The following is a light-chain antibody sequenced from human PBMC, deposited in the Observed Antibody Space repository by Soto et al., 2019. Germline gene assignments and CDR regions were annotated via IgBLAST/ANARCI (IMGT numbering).Light chain of an antibody. CDR1: QYINTR. V-gene: IGKV3-11*01. Sequence: EIVLTQSPATLSSFPVYRVTLSCRASQYINTRLAWYQHRPGQAPRLLIYQTSLRAAGIPARFSASGSGTDFTLTIRDVQPEDFGVYYCQQYNNWPRATCGGGNTGDIK. J-gene: IGKJ4*01. CDR3: QQYNNWPRAT. CDR2: QTS.